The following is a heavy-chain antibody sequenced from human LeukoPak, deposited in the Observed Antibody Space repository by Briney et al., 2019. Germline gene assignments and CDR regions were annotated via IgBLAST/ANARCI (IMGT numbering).Heavy chain of an antibody. V-gene: IGHV3-15*01. CDR3: TTEVDGYNIVGEGDYYFDY. J-gene: IGHJ4*02. Sequence: PGGSLRLSCAASGFTFSNAWMSWVRQAPGKGLEWVGRIKSKTDGGTTDYAAPVKGRFTISRDDSKNTLYLQMNSLKTEDTAVYYCTTEVDGYNIVGEGDYYFDYWGQGTLVTVSS. CDR2: IKSKTDGGTT. D-gene: IGHD5-24*01. CDR1: GFTFSNAW.